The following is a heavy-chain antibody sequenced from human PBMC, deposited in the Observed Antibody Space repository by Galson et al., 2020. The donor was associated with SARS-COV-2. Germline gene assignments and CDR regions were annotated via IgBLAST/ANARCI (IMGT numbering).Heavy chain of an antibody. J-gene: IGHJ4*02. CDR1: GFTFSSYA. Sequence: GESLKISCAASGFTFSSYAMHWVRQAPGKGLEWVAVISYDGSNKYYADSVKGRFTISRDNSKNTLYLQMNSLRAEDTAVYYCATLQAWIAARQVDYWGQGTLVTVSS. CDR3: ATLQAWIAARQVDY. V-gene: IGHV3-30*04. D-gene: IGHD6-6*01. CDR2: ISYDGSNK.